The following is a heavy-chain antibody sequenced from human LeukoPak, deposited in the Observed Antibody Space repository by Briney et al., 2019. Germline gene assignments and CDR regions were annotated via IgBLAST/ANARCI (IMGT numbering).Heavy chain of an antibody. CDR3: ATRRVVGATSTRFQH. CDR2: IIPIFDTA. D-gene: IGHD1-26*01. J-gene: IGHJ1*01. V-gene: IGHV1-69*13. CDR1: GGTFSSYA. Sequence: SVKVSFKASGGTFSSYAISWVRQAPGQGLEWMGGIIPIFDTANYAQKFQGRVTITAGESTSTAYMELSSLRSEDTAVYYCATRRVVGATSTRFQHWGQGTLVTVSS.